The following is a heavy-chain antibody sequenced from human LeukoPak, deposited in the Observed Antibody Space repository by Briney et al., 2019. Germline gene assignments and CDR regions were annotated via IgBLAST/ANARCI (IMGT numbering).Heavy chain of an antibody. CDR3: AAQIAAGGPTTPFDY. CDR1: AYTLTELS. J-gene: IGHJ4*02. Sequence: ASVKVSCKVSAYTLTELSMHWVRQAPGKGLEWMGGFYPEDGETNYAQKIQGRVTMTEDTSTATAYMELSSLRSEDTAVYYCAAQIAAGGPTTPFDYWGQGTLVTVSS. CDR2: FYPEDGET. D-gene: IGHD6-13*01. V-gene: IGHV1-24*01.